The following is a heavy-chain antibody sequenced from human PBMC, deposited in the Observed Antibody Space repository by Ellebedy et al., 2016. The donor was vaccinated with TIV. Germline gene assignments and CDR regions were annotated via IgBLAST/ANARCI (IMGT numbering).Heavy chain of an antibody. D-gene: IGHD3-10*01. CDR1: GYTFTGYY. Sequence: ASVKVSCKASGYTFTGYYIHWVRQAPGQGLEWMGWINPNSGAITYAQKFQGRVTMTRDTSISTAYMEVSRLRSDDTAVYYCARVQVWFGEFPYYFDYWGQGTLVTVSS. CDR2: INPNSGAI. V-gene: IGHV1-2*02. CDR3: ARVQVWFGEFPYYFDY. J-gene: IGHJ4*02.